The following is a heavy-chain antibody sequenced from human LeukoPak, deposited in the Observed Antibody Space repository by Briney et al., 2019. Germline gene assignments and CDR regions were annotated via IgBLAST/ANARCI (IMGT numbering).Heavy chain of an antibody. CDR2: INSDGSTT. CDR1: GFTFSSYW. D-gene: IGHD2-15*01. Sequence: GGSLRLSCAASGFTFSSYWMHWVRQAPGKGLVWVSRINSDGSTTSYADSVKGRFTISRDNSKNTLYLQMNSLRAEDTAVYYCARDRGYCSGGSCYSGGYFDYWGQGTLVTVSS. V-gene: IGHV3-74*01. CDR3: ARDRGYCSGGSCYSGGYFDY. J-gene: IGHJ4*02.